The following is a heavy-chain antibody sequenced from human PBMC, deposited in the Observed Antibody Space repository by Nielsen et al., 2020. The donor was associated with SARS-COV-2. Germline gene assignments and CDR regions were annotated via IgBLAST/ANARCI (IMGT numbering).Heavy chain of an antibody. J-gene: IGHJ6*03. CDR2: ISYDGSNK. CDR3: AKDYILERPHYYYMDV. CDR1: GFTFSSYG. D-gene: IGHD1-1*01. V-gene: IGHV3-30*18. Sequence: GESLKISCAASGFTFSSYGMHWVRQAPGKGLEWVAVISYDGSNKYYADSVKGRFTISRDNSKNTLYLQMNSLRAEDTAVYYCAKDYILERPHYYYMDVWGKGTTVTVSS.